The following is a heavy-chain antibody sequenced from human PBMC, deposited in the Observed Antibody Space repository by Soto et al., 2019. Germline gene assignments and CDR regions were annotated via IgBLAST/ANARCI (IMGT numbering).Heavy chain of an antibody. J-gene: IGHJ5*02. CDR1: GVSISRYY. Sequence: SETLSLTCSVSGVSISRYYWSWIRQTPGMGLEWIAYISNSGSTNYNPSLNSRVTISVDTSKNQLSLRLNSVTAADSGVYYCARVLVGAGPNDWFDPWGQGALVTVSS. CDR3: ARVLVGAGPNDWFDP. D-gene: IGHD2-15*01. V-gene: IGHV4-59*01. CDR2: ISNSGST.